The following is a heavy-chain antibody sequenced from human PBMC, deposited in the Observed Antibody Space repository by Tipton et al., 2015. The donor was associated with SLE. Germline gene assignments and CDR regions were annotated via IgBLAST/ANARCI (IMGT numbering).Heavy chain of an antibody. D-gene: IGHD2-21*02. CDR3: AREVTTGTRWFDP. Sequence: TLSLTCAVYGGSFSGYYWSWIRQPPGKGLEWIGQINPSGSTNYNPSLKRRVTISVDTSKNQFSLKLRSVTAADTAVYYCAREVTTGTRWFDPWGQGTLVTVSS. V-gene: IGHV4-34*01. CDR1: GGSFSGYY. J-gene: IGHJ5*02. CDR2: INPSGST.